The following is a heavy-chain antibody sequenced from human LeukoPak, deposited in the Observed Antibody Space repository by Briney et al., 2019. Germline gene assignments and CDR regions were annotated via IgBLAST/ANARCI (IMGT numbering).Heavy chain of an antibody. V-gene: IGHV4-61*02. D-gene: IGHD3-9*01. CDR1: GGSISSGTYY. Sequence: SETLSLTCTVSGGSISSGTYYWSWIRQPAGKGLEWIGRIYTSGTTNYNPSLKSRVTISVDTSKNQFSLKLSSVTAADTAVYYCAALSPGYLNYWGQGTLVTVSS. CDR3: AALSPGYLNY. CDR2: IYTSGTT. J-gene: IGHJ4*02.